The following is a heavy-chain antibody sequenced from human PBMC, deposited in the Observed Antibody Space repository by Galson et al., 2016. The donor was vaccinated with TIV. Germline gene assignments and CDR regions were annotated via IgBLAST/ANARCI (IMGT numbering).Heavy chain of an antibody. D-gene: IGHD2-21*01. J-gene: IGHJ4*02. CDR2: ADGGTS. CDR1: GASVSSAAYH. V-gene: IGHV4-61*08. Sequence: ETLSLTCSVSGASVSSAAYHWSWIRQPPGKGLEWLGKADGGTSNYNPSLKSRLTSSTDTSKNQLSLRLTSATAAATAVSFCGPYYAGRGGEGYWGQGILVTVSS. CDR3: GPYYAGRGGEGY.